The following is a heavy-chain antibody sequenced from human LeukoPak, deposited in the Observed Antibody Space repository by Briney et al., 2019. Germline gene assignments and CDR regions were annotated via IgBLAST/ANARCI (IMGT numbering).Heavy chain of an antibody. CDR3: ARHGVAGTFDY. CDR1: GGTFSSYA. Sequence: VASVKVSCKASGGTFSSYAISWVRQAPGQGLEWMGGIIPIFGTANYAQKFQGRVTITADKSTSTAYMELSSLRSEDTAVYYCARHGVAGTFDYWGQGTLVTVSS. V-gene: IGHV1-69*06. D-gene: IGHD6-19*01. CDR2: IIPIFGTA. J-gene: IGHJ4*02.